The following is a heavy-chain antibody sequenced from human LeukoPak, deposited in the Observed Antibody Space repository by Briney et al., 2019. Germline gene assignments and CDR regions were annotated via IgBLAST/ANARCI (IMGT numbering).Heavy chain of an antibody. Sequence: ASVKVSCKASGYTFTSYYMHWVRQAPGQGLEWMGIINPSGGSTSYAQKFQGRVTMTRDMSTSTVCMELSSLRSEDTAVYYCARVSSEHYYGSGSYDYWGQGTLVTVSS. J-gene: IGHJ4*02. V-gene: IGHV1-46*01. CDR1: GYTFTSYY. D-gene: IGHD3-10*01. CDR3: ARVSSEHYYGSGSYDY. CDR2: INPSGGST.